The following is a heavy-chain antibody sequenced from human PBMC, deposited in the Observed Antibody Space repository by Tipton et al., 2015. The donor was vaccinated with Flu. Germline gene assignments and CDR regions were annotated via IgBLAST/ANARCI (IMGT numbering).Heavy chain of an antibody. CDR2: INQDGSVK. CDR3: ARAIAAVDSY. Sequence: GSLRLSCAASGFTFSDYWMHWVRQAPGKGLEWVANINQDGSVKYYVDSVKGRFTISRDNAKNSVFLQMDTLRAEDTAVYYCARAIAAVDSYWGQGTLVTVSS. V-gene: IGHV3-7*03. CDR1: GFTFSDYW. D-gene: IGHD6-13*01. J-gene: IGHJ4*02.